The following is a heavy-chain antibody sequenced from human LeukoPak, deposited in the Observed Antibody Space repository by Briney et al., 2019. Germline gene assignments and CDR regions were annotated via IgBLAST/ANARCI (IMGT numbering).Heavy chain of an antibody. Sequence: GGSLRLSCAASGFTFSSYAMSWVRQAPGKGLEWVSAISGSGGSTYYADSVKGRFTISRDNSKNTLYLQMNSLRAEDTAVYYCAKDRSYRRDGSPYDYWGQGTRVTVSS. CDR2: ISGSGGST. V-gene: IGHV3-23*01. J-gene: IGHJ4*02. CDR1: GFTFSSYA. CDR3: AKDRSYRRDGSPYDY. D-gene: IGHD5-24*01.